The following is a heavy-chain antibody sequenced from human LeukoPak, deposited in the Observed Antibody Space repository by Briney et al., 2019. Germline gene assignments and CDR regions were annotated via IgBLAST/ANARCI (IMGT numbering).Heavy chain of an antibody. V-gene: IGHV3-7*01. Sequence: AGSLRLSCAASGFTFSSYWMSWVRQAPGKGLEWVANIKQDGSEKYYVDSVKGRFTISRDNAKNSLYLQMNSLRAEDTAVYYCAKDLVGATIDYWGQGTLVTVSS. D-gene: IGHD1-26*01. J-gene: IGHJ4*02. CDR1: GFTFSSYW. CDR2: IKQDGSEK. CDR3: AKDLVGATIDY.